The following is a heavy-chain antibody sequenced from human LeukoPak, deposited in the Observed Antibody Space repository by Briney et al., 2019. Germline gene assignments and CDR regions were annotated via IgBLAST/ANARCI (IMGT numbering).Heavy chain of an antibody. CDR3: ARDATTATGCVYMDV. D-gene: IGHD6-13*01. CDR1: GFTFSSYE. J-gene: IGHJ6*03. CDR2: ISTSGSTI. V-gene: IGHV3-48*03. Sequence: TGGSLRLSCAASGFTFSSYERNWVRQAPGKGLEWVSHISTSGSTIDYANSVKVRFTSSRDNAKNSLYLQMNSLRAEDTALYYCARDATTATGCVYMDVWGKGTTVTISS.